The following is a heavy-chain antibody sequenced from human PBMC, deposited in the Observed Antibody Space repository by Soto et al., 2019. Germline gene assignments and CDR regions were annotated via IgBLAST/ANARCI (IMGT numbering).Heavy chain of an antibody. D-gene: IGHD2-15*01. V-gene: IGHV3-48*01. J-gene: IGHJ4*02. CDR1: GFIFSSYN. CDR2: ISSSSSSI. Sequence: EVQLVESGGDLVQPGGSLRLSCAASGFIFSSYNMNWVRQAPGKGLEWVSYISSSSSSIYYADSVKGRFTISRDNAKNSLYLHMNSLRAEDTAVYYCARYCSGGTCYSSGVMDYWGQGTLVTASS. CDR3: ARYCSGGTCYSSGVMDY.